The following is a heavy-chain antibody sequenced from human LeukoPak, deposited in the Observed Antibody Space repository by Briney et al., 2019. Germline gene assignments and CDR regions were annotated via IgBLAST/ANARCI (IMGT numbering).Heavy chain of an antibody. V-gene: IGHV3-73*01. Sequence: GGSLRLSCVASGFTFSGSTIHWVRQASGKGLEWVGRIRSEANSYATAYAASVKGRFTISRDDSKNTAYLQMNSLKTEDTAVYFCASPIHNGDYDYFYSMDVWGQGTTVTVSS. CDR2: IRSEANSYAT. CDR3: ASPIHNGDYDYFYSMDV. D-gene: IGHD4-17*01. CDR1: GFTFSGST. J-gene: IGHJ6*02.